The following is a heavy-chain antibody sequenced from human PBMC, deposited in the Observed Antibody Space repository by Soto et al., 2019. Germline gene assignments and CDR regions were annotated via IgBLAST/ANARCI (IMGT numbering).Heavy chain of an antibody. V-gene: IGHV4-34*01. CDR3: ARGSVDTVDSSGFYEY. CDR1: GGSFSAYD. J-gene: IGHJ4*02. Sequence: PSETLSLTCAVYGGSFSAYDWSWIRQPPGKGLEWIREINHSGGSNYNPSLKSRVTISVDTSKSQFSLKLTSVTAADRAVYYCARGSVDTVDSSGFYEYWGKGTPVTVSS. D-gene: IGHD3-22*01. CDR2: INHSGGS.